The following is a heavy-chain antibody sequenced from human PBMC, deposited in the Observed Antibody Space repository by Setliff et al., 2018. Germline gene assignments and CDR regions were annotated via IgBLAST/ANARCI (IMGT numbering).Heavy chain of an antibody. CDR2: VYGSGTT. CDR3: ASCRYQVPYDY. D-gene: IGHD2-2*01. J-gene: IGHJ4*02. V-gene: IGHV4-39*01. CDR1: GGSISSISYY. Sequence: KPSETLSLTCTVPGGSISSISYYWGWIRQPPGKGLEWIGTVYGSGTTYYNPSLKSRVTIFVDTSKNQFSLNLNSVTAADTGVYYCASCRYQVPYDYWGQGSLVTVSS.